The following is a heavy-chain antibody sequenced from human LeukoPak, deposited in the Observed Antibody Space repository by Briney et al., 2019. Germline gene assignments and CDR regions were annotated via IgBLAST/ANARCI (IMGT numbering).Heavy chain of an antibody. CDR1: GYTFTSYG. D-gene: IGHD5-12*01. J-gene: IGHJ4*02. V-gene: IGHV1-18*01. CDR3: AREARLIVATILDY. CDR2: ISAYNGNT. Sequence: ASVKISCKASGYTFTSYGISCMRQAPGQWLELMGWISAYNGNTNYAQKLQGRVTMTTDTSTSTAYMELRSLRSDDTAVYYCAREARLIVATILDYWGQGTLVTVSS.